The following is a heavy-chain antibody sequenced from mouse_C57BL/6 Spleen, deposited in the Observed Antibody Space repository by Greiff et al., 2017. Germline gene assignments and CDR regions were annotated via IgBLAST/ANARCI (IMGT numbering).Heavy chain of an antibody. J-gene: IGHJ2*01. CDR1: GYAFSSYW. V-gene: IGHV1-80*01. CDR3: ARERRNGGDYFDY. Sequence: QVQLQQSGAELVKPGASVKISCKASGYAFSSYWMNWVTQRPGKGLEWIGQIYPGDGDTNYNGKFKGKATLTADKSSSTAYMQLSSLTSEDSAVYFGARERRNGGDYFDYWGQGTTLTVSS. CDR2: IYPGDGDT.